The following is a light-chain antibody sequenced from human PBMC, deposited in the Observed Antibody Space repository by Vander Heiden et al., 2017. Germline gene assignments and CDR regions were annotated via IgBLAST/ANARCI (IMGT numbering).Light chain of an antibody. J-gene: IGKJ2*01. Sequence: DIQLTQSPYVLSASVGDRVTITCRASQGISSYLAWYQQNPGKAPKLLIYAASTLESGVPSRFSGSGSGTEFTLTISSLQPEDFATFYCQEVYSYPYTFGQGTKLEIK. CDR2: AAS. CDR3: QEVYSYPYT. CDR1: QGISSY. V-gene: IGKV1-9*01.